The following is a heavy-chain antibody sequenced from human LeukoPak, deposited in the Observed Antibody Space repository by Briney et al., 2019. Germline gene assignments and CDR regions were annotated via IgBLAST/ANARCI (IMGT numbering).Heavy chain of an antibody. D-gene: IGHD6-13*01. CDR3: ARARYSSSWYDY. CDR2: IWYDGSNK. CDR1: GFTFSTYA. Sequence: PGGSLRLSCSASGFTFSTYAIHWVRQAPGKGLEWVAVIWYDGSNKYYADSVKGRFTISRDNSKNTLYLQMNSLRAEDTAVYYCARARYSSSWYDYWGQGTLVTVSS. V-gene: IGHV3-33*08. J-gene: IGHJ4*02.